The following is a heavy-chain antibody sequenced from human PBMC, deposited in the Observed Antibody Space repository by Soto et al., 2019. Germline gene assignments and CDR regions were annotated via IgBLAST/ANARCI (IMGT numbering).Heavy chain of an antibody. CDR1: GGTFSSYT. J-gene: IGHJ4*02. CDR2: IIPILGIA. D-gene: IGHD6-19*01. CDR3: ARDSEQWLVEIDY. V-gene: IGHV1-69*08. Sequence: QVQLVQSGAEVKKPGSSVKVSCKASGGTFSSYTISWVRQAPGQGLEWMGRIIPILGIANYAQKFKGRVTITADKSTSTAYMELSSLRSEDTAVYYCARDSEQWLVEIDYWGQGTLVTVSS.